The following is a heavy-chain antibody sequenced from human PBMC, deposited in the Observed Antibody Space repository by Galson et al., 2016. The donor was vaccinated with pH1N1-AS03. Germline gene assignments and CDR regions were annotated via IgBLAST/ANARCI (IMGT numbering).Heavy chain of an antibody. Sequence: SLRLSCAASGFTFRTFGMRWVRQAPGKGLEWVAVIWNDGSLKKYGDSVKGRFIISRDNSNNTVSLEMSSLRAEDTAVYYCVTGNQNYFDYWGQGTLVTASS. D-gene: IGHD2-8*02. J-gene: IGHJ4*02. V-gene: IGHV3-33*01. CDR3: VTGNQNYFDY. CDR1: GFTFRTFG. CDR2: IWNDGSLK.